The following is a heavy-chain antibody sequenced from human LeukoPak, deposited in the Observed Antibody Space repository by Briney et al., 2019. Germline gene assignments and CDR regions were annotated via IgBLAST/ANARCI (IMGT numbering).Heavy chain of an antibody. Sequence: SETLSLTCSVSGASINSYWWSWIRQPPGRGLEWIAYIHHSGDTNYNPSLKSRVTISVDTSKNQFSLKLSSVTAADTAVYYCARHSLEQEPRGANCAFDIWGQGTMVTVSS. V-gene: IGHV4-59*08. CDR2: IHHSGDT. D-gene: IGHD1/OR15-1a*01. J-gene: IGHJ3*02. CDR1: GASINSYW. CDR3: ARHSLEQEPRGANCAFDI.